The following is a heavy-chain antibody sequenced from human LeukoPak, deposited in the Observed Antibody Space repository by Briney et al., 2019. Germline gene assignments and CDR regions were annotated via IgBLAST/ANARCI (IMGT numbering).Heavy chain of an antibody. J-gene: IGHJ6*03. V-gene: IGHV3-48*03. Sequence: PGGSLRLSCAASGFTFSSYEMNWVRQAPGKGLEWLSYISSSGSSIYYADSVKGRFTISRDNAKNSLYLQMNTLRAEDTAVYYCARAQQWLGPYMDVWGKGTTVTVSS. CDR1: GFTFSSYE. D-gene: IGHD6-19*01. CDR2: ISSSGSSI. CDR3: ARAQQWLGPYMDV.